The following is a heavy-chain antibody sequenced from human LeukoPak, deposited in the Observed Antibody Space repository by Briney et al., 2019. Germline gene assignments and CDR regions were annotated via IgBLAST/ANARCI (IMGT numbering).Heavy chain of an antibody. Sequence: PSETLSLTCTVAGGSISSSSYYWGWIRHPPGKGLEWIATIDYSRTTYYNPSLKTRVPISVETSKNQLTRKLSSVTAAATAIYYDSNIVGSSGGGWGGQGTLVTVSS. D-gene: IGHD6-19*01. CDR2: IDYSRTT. V-gene: IGHV4-39*01. J-gene: IGHJ4*02. CDR1: GGSISSSSYY. CDR3: SNIVGSSGGGW.